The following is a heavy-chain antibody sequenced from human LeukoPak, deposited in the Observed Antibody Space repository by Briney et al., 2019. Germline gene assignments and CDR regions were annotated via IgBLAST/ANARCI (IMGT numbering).Heavy chain of an antibody. CDR3: ARWDIRGTAHQLDY. CDR2: INQDGSAK. J-gene: IGHJ4*02. D-gene: IGHD5-12*01. CDR1: GFTLRSHW. Sequence: GGSLRLSCEASGFTLRSHWMSWVRQAPGKGLEWVANINQDGSAKYYMDSVKGRFTISRDNAKNSMYLQMNSLRVEDTAVYYCARWDIRGTAHQLDYWGQGTLVTVSS. V-gene: IGHV3-7*01.